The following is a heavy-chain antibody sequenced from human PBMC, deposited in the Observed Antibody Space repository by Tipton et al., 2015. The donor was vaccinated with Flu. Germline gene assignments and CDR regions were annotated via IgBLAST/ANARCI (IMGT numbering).Heavy chain of an antibody. V-gene: IGHV3-13*05. CDR1: GFTLSNYD. CDR2: IGTAGDP. J-gene: IGHJ2*01. Sequence: QLVQSGGGLVQPGGSLRLSCAASGFTLSNYDMHWVRQTRGKGLEWVSAIGTAGDPNYATSVKGRFTVSREKAKNSLYLQMNGLGVEDPGLYYCAREFGEPGLWYCDLWGRGALISVSS. D-gene: IGHD3-10*01. CDR3: AREFGEPGLWYCDL.